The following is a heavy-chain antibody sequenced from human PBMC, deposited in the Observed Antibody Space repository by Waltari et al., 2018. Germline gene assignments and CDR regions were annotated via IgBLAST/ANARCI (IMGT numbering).Heavy chain of an antibody. Sequence: QVQLQESGPGLVKPSETLSLTCTVSGGSISSYYWSWIRQPPGKGLEWIGYIYYSGSTNYNPSLKSRVTISVDTSKNQFSLKLSSVTAADTAVYYCARAFLSSADGMELGYWGQGTLVTVSS. V-gene: IGHV4-59*01. J-gene: IGHJ4*02. D-gene: IGHD6-19*01. CDR3: ARAFLSSADGMELGY. CDR2: IYYSGST. CDR1: GGSISSYY.